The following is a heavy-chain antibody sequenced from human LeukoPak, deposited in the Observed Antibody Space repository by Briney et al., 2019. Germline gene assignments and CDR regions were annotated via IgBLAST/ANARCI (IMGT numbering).Heavy chain of an antibody. D-gene: IGHD3-22*01. V-gene: IGHV4-59*01. J-gene: IGHJ4*02. Sequence: SETLSLTCTVSGGSISSYYWSWIRQPPGKGLEWIGYIYYSGSTNYNPSLKSRVTISVDTSKNQFSLKLSPVTAADTAVYYCARDTGVGSSGSTPYFDYWGQGTLVTVSS. CDR2: IYYSGST. CDR1: GGSISSYY. CDR3: ARDTGVGSSGSTPYFDY.